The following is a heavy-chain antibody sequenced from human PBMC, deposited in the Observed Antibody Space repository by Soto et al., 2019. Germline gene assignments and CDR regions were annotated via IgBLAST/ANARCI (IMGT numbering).Heavy chain of an antibody. V-gene: IGHV4-31*03. D-gene: IGHD3-22*01. CDR3: ARDHDSSGIFDY. J-gene: IGHJ4*02. CDR1: GGSISSGGYY. CDR2: IYYSGST. Sequence: PSETLSLTCTVSGGSISSGGYYWSWIRQHPGKGLEWIGYIYYSGSTYYNPSLKSRVTISVDTSKNQFSLRLSSVTAADTAVYYCARDHDSSGIFDYWGQGTLVTVS.